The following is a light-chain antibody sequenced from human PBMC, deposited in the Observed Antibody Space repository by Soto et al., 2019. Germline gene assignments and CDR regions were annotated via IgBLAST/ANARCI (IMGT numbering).Light chain of an antibody. J-gene: IGKJ4*01. Sequence: DIQMTQSPSTLSASVGDRVTITCRASQSISSWLAWYQQKPGKAPKLLIYDASSLESGVPSRFSVSGSGTEFTLTISSLQPDDFATYYCQQYNSYSLTFGGGTKVDI. CDR1: QSISSW. V-gene: IGKV1-5*01. CDR3: QQYNSYSLT. CDR2: DAS.